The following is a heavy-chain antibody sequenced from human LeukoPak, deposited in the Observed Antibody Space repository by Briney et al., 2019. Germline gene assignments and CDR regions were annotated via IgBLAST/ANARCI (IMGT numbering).Heavy chain of an antibody. J-gene: IGHJ3*02. D-gene: IGHD6-6*01. CDR3: ARPYSSSHMDAFDM. V-gene: IGHV4-39*01. CDR1: GGSMSSSSFY. CDR2: VFYTGST. Sequence: SETLSLTCTVSGGSMSSSSFYWGWIRQPPGKGLEWIGSVFYTGSTYYNPSLKSRVTISVDTSKNQFSLKLSSVTAADTAVYYCARPYSSSHMDAFDMWGQGTLVTVSS.